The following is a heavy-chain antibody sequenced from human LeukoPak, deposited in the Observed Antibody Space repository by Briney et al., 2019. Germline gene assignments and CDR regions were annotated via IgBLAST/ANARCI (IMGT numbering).Heavy chain of an antibody. Sequence: GGSLRLSCAASGFTFSSYAMSWVRQAPGKGLEWVSTISGSGGSTHYADSVKGRFTISRDNSQNTLYLQMNSLRAEDTAVYFCAKSPYSTNPRVLDYWGQGTLVTVSS. J-gene: IGHJ4*02. CDR2: ISGSGGST. CDR3: AKSPYSTNPRVLDY. CDR1: GFTFSSYA. V-gene: IGHV3-23*01. D-gene: IGHD4-11*01.